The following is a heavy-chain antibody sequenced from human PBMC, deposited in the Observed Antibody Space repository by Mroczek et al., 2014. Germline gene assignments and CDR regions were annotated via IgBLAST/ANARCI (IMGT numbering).Heavy chain of an antibody. D-gene: IGHD3-16*01. V-gene: IGHV3-30*18. CDR1: GFTFSNYG. CDR3: AKVMHTLGGVARVFDI. Sequence: QVQLQESGGRAWSSLGRSLRLSCAASGFTFSNYGFHWVRQAPGAGLEWVTLISFDGINRYYADSVKGRFTISRDNSRNTVYLQMNSLRPEDTAVYYCAKVMHTLGGVARVFDIWGQGTMVTVSS. CDR2: ISFDGINR. J-gene: IGHJ3*02.